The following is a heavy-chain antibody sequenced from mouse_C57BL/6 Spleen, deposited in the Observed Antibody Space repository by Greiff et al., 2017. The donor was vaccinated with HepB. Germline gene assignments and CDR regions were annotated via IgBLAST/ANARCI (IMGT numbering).Heavy chain of an antibody. Sequence: VHLVESGPELVKPGASVKISCKASGYAFSSSWMNWVKQRPGKGLEWIGRIYPGDGDTNYNGKFKGKATLTADKSSSTAYMQLSSLTSEDSAVYFCARYCDGYFYYFDYWGQGTTLTVSS. J-gene: IGHJ2*01. CDR3: ARYCDGYFYYFDY. V-gene: IGHV1-82*01. D-gene: IGHD2-3*01. CDR1: GYAFSSSW. CDR2: IYPGDGDT.